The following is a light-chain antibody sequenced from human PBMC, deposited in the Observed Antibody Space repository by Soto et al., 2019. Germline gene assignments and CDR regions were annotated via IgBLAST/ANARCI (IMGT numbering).Light chain of an antibody. V-gene: IGKV1-5*01. J-gene: IGKJ1*01. Sequence: DIQMTQSPSTLSASVGDRVTITCRASHSISSWLAWYQQKPGKAPKLLIYDVSSLQSGVPSRFSGSGSGTEFTLTISSLQSEDFAVIYCQQYNNWPPETFGQGTKVDIK. CDR2: DVS. CDR1: HSISSW. CDR3: QQYNNWPPET.